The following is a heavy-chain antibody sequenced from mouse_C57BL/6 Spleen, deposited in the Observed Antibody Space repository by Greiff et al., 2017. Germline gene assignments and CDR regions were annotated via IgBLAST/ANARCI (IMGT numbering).Heavy chain of an antibody. D-gene: IGHD1-1*01. Sequence: QVQLKESGAELAKPGASVKLSCKASGYTFTSYWMHWVKQRPGQGLEWIGYINPSSGYTKYNQKFKDKATLTADKSSSTAYMQLSSLTYEDSAVYYCARFITTVVATGYYAMDYWGQGTSVTVSS. V-gene: IGHV1-7*01. CDR3: ARFITTVVATGYYAMDY. J-gene: IGHJ4*01. CDR1: GYTFTSYW. CDR2: INPSSGYT.